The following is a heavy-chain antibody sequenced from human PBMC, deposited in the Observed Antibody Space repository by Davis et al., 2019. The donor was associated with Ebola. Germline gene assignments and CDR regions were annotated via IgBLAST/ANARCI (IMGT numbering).Heavy chain of an antibody. CDR1: GGSISSYY. CDR2: IHYSGST. CDR3: ARGLQNNYYYYATDV. J-gene: IGHJ6*02. Sequence: MPSETLSLTCAVYGGSISSYYWSWIRQPPGKGLECIGYIHYSGSTNYNPSLKSRATISVDTSKNQFSLKLRSVTAADTAVYYCARGLQNNYYYYATDVWGQGTTVTVSS. V-gene: IGHV4-59*08. D-gene: IGHD4-11*01.